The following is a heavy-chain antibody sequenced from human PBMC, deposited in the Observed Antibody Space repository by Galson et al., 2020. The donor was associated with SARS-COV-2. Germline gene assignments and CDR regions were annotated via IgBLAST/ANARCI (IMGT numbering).Heavy chain of an antibody. CDR3: ARDPGGGWPYYVDY. J-gene: IGHJ4*02. CDR2: ISTYNGNT. V-gene: IGHV1-18*01. D-gene: IGHD6-19*01. CDR1: GYTFTSYS. Sequence: ASVKVSCKASGYTFTSYSITWVRQAPGQGLKWLGWISTYNGNTKFAQGLQGRLTMTTDTSTSTAYMDLRDLTSDDTAVYYCARDPGGGWPYYVDYWGQGALVTVSS.